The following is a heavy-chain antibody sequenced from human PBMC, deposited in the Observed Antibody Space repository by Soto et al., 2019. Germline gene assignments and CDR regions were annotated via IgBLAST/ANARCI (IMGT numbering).Heavy chain of an antibody. CDR1: GFTFSSYA. V-gene: IGHV3-30-3*01. CDR2: ILCDGSKK. Sequence: GGSLRLSCAASGFTFSSYAMRWVRQAPGKGLEWVAVILCDGSKKYYADSVKGRFTISRDNSKNTLYLHMNSLRAEDTAVYYCARDPVDYDSWSGYFDYWGQGTLVTVSS. J-gene: IGHJ4*02. D-gene: IGHD3-3*01. CDR3: ARDPVDYDSWSGYFDY.